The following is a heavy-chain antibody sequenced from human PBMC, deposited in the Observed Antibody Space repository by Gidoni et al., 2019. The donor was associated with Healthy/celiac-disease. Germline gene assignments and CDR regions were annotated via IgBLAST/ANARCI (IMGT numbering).Heavy chain of an antibody. CDR1: GYTFTGYY. V-gene: IGHV1-2*04. CDR2: INPNSGGT. CDR3: ARSLEDTAMGEFDY. Sequence: QVQLVQSGAEVKKPGASVKVSCQASGYTFTGYYMPWVRQAPGQGLEWMGWINPNSGGTNYAQKFQGWVTMTRDTSISTAYMELSRLRSDDTAVYYCARSLEDTAMGEFDYWGQGTLVTVSS. D-gene: IGHD5-18*01. J-gene: IGHJ4*02.